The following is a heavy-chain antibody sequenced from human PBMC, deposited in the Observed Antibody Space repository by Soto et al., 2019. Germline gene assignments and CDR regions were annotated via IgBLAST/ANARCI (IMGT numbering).Heavy chain of an antibody. J-gene: IGHJ4*02. CDR1: GFTFGSYA. Sequence: PGGSLRDYCGASGFTFGSYAMTWVRQAPGKGLEWVSTISGSGISTYYADSVKGRFTISRDNSKNTLYLQMNSLRAEDAAVYYCAKSAGSSAYYPNGYWGQGTLVTVSS. V-gene: IGHV3-23*01. CDR3: AKSAGSSAYYPNGY. D-gene: IGHD3-22*01. CDR2: ISGSGIST.